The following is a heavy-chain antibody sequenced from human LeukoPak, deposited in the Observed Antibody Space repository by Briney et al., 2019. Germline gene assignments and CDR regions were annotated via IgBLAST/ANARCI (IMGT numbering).Heavy chain of an antibody. V-gene: IGHV3-15*07. D-gene: IGHD6-13*01. Sequence: GGSLRLSCAASGFTFSNAWMNWVRQAPGKGLEWVGRIKSKTDGGTTDYAAPVKGRFTISRDDSKNTLYLQMNSLKTEDTAVYYCTTDLGYSSSDFDYWGQGTLVTVSS. CDR1: GFTFSNAW. CDR2: IKSKTDGGTT. J-gene: IGHJ4*02. CDR3: TTDLGYSSSDFDY.